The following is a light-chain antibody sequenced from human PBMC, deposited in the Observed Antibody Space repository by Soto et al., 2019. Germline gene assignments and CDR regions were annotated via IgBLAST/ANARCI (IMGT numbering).Light chain of an antibody. Sequence: EVMLTQSPGTLSLSPGERATLSCRASHSVSSNYLASYQQKSGQAPRLLIYGASNRATGIPDRFSGSGSGTDFTLTIRRLEPEDFAVYYCQQYDTSPRTFGQGTKVEFK. J-gene: IGKJ1*01. V-gene: IGKV3-20*01. CDR2: GAS. CDR1: HSVSSNY. CDR3: QQYDTSPRT.